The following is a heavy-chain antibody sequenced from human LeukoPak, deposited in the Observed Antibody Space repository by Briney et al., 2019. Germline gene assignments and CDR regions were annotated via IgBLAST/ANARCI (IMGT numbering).Heavy chain of an antibody. J-gene: IGHJ4*02. D-gene: IGHD3-22*01. CDR3: STTYYYDSSEGY. CDR1: GFTFSNAW. Sequence: GGSLRLSCAASGFTFSNAWMNWVRQAPGKGLEWVGRIKSKTDGGTTNYAAPVKGRFTISRDDSKNTLYLQMNSLKTEDTAVYYCSTTYYYDSSEGYWGQGTLVTVSS. CDR2: IKSKTDGGTT. V-gene: IGHV3-15*07.